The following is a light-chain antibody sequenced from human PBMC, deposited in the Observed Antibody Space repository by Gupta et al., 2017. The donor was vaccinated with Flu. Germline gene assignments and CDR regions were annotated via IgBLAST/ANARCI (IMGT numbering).Light chain of an antibody. CDR2: AAS. Sequence: DIQMTQPPSSVSASVGDRVIITCRASQAISSWLVWYQQKPGKAPDLLIYAASNLQSGVPTRFSGVGSGTDFTLTITNLQPEDFATYYCQQDNSYPLTFGQGTRLEIK. J-gene: IGKJ5*01. V-gene: IGKV1D-12*01. CDR3: QQDNSYPLT. CDR1: QAISSW.